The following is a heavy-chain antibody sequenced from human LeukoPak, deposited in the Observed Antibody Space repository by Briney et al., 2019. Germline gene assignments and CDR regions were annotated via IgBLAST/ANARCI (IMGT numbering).Heavy chain of an antibody. CDR3: AREGTSAITIFGVVHYWFDP. Sequence: ASVKVSCKASGYTFTSYGISWVRQAPGQGLEWMGWINPNSGGTNYAQKFQGRVTMTRDTSISTAYMELSRLRSDDTAVYYCAREGTSAITIFGVVHYWFDPWGQGTLVTVSS. V-gene: IGHV1-2*02. D-gene: IGHD3-3*01. J-gene: IGHJ5*02. CDR1: GYTFTSYG. CDR2: INPNSGGT.